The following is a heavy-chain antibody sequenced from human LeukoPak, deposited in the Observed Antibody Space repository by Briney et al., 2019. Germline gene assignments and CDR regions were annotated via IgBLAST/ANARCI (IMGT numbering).Heavy chain of an antibody. CDR3: ARDLTGDIVGAYDY. D-gene: IGHD1-26*01. V-gene: IGHV3-33*01. CDR1: GFTFSSYG. CDR2: IWYDGSNK. Sequence: GGSLRPSCAASGFTFSSYGMHWVRQAPGKGLEWVAVIWYDGSNKYYADSVKGRFTISRDNSKNTLYLQMNSLRAEDTAVYYCARDLTGDIVGAYDYWGQGTLVTVSS. J-gene: IGHJ4*02.